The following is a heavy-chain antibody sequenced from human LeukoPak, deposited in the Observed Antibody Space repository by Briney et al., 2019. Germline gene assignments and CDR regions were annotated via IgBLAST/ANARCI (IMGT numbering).Heavy chain of an antibody. CDR3: ARQGVAVAGTTNYFDY. D-gene: IGHD6-19*01. CDR2: IYPGDSDT. V-gene: IGHV5-51*01. CDR1: GNSLTSYW. J-gene: IGHJ4*02. Sequence: GESLKISRKGSGNSLTSYWNGRGRQMPGKGPEWKGIIYPGDSDTRYSPSFQGQVTNSADKSIRTAYLQWSSLKDSDTGMYYCARQGVAVAGTTNYFDYWGQGTLVTVSS.